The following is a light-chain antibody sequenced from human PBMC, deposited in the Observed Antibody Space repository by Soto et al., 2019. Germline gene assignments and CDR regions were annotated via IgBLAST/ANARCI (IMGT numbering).Light chain of an antibody. CDR3: ETWDSNTRV. J-gene: IGLJ2*01. CDR2: LEGSGSY. V-gene: IGLV4-60*03. CDR1: SGHSSYI. Sequence: QSVLTQSSSASASLGSSVKLTCTLSSGHSSYIIAWHQQQPGKAPRYLMKLEGSGSYNKGSEVPDRFSGSSSGADRYLTISHLQSEDEADYYCETWDSNTRVFGGGTKLTVL.